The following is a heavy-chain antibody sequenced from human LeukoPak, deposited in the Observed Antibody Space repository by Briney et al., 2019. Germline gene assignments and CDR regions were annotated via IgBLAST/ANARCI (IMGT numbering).Heavy chain of an antibody. J-gene: IGHJ4*02. CDR2: IYYSGST. D-gene: IGHD2-2*01. V-gene: IGHV4-59*01. CDR1: GGSISSYY. CDR3: ARESQLLFGVIDY. Sequence: PSETLSLTCTVSGGSISSYYWSWIRQPPGKGLEWIGYIYYSGSTNYNPPLKSRVTISVDTSKNQFSLKLSSVTAADTAVYYCARESQLLFGVIDYWGQGTLVTVSS.